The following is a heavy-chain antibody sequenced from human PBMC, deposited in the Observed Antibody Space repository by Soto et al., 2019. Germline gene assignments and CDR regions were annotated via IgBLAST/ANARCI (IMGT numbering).Heavy chain of an antibody. D-gene: IGHD5-12*01. CDR1: GGSFSSYY. CDR3: ARGGDGYNGRWSYYYFDY. V-gene: IGHV4-59*01. Sequence: SETLSLTCTVSGGSFSSYYWSWIRQPPGKGLEWIGYIYYSGSTNYNPSLKSRVTISVDTSKNQFSLKLSSVTAADTAVYYCARGGDGYNGRWSYYYFDYWGQGTLVTVSS. J-gene: IGHJ4*02. CDR2: IYYSGST.